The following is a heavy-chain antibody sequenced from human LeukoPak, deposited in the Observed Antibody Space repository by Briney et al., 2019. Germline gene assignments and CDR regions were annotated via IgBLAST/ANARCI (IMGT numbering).Heavy chain of an antibody. Sequence: GGSLRLSCGASGFTFSNAWMSWVRQAPGKGLEWVGRIKSETDGGTTDYAAPVKGRFTISRDDSKSTLYLQMNSLKTEDTAVYYCSGCSSTSCSSLYMDVWGKGTTVTVSS. CDR1: GFTFSNAW. CDR2: IKSETDGGTT. D-gene: IGHD2-2*01. V-gene: IGHV3-15*01. CDR3: SGCSSTSCSSLYMDV. J-gene: IGHJ6*03.